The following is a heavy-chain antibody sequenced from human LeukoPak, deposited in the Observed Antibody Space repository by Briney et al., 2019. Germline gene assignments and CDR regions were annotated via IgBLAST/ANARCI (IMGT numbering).Heavy chain of an antibody. J-gene: IGHJ4*02. CDR3: ARDKNLGNYFDY. CDR2: ISSSSSYI. CDR1: GFTFSSYS. V-gene: IGHV3-21*04. D-gene: IGHD1-14*01. Sequence: GGSLRLSCAASGFTFSSYSMNWVRQAPGKGLEWVSSISSSSSYIYYADSVKGRFTISRDNAKNSLYLQMNSLRAEDTAVYYCARDKNLGNYFDYWGQGTLVTVSS.